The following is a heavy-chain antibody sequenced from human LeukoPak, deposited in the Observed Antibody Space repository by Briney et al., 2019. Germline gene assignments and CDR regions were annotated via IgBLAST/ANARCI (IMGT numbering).Heavy chain of an antibody. D-gene: IGHD3/OR15-3a*01. CDR2: IYHSGST. V-gene: IGHV4-30-2*01. Sequence: SETLSLTCTVSGGSIIGRWWSWVRQPPGKGLEWIGYIYHSGSTYDNPSLSSRVTISVDRSKNQFSLKLSSVTAADTAVYYCARSGYYTVGTFDIWGQGTMVTVSS. CDR3: ARSGYYTVGTFDI. CDR1: GGSIIGRW. J-gene: IGHJ3*02.